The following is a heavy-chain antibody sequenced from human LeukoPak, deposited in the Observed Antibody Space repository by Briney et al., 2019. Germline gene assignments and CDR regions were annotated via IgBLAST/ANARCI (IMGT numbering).Heavy chain of an antibody. D-gene: IGHD4-17*01. CDR3: AREDYGDLYFDH. CDR1: GFTFSSYS. J-gene: IGHJ4*02. V-gene: IGHV3-21*01. CDR2: ISSSGDYI. Sequence: GGSLRLSCAASGFTFSSYSMNWVRQAPGRGLEWVSSISSSGDYIYYADSLRGRFTISRDNAKNSLYLQMNSLRAEDTAIYYCAREDYGDLYFDHWGQGTLVTVSS.